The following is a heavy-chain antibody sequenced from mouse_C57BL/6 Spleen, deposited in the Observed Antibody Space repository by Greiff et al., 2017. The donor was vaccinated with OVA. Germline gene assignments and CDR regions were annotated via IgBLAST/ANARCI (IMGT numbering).Heavy chain of an antibody. D-gene: IGHD2-4*01. Sequence: EVQGVESGGGLVQPGGSMKLSCVASGFTFSNYWMNWVRQSPEKGLEWVAQIRLKSDNYATHYAESVKGRFTISRDDSKSSVYLQMNNLRAEDTGIYYCYDYDWYFDVWGTGTTVTVSS. CDR2: IRLKSDNYAT. V-gene: IGHV6-3*01. CDR1: GFTFSNYW. CDR3: YDYDWYFDV. J-gene: IGHJ1*03.